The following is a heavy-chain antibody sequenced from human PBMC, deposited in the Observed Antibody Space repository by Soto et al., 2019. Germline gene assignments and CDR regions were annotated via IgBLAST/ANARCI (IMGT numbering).Heavy chain of an antibody. CDR1: GFTFSGSA. D-gene: IGHD3-16*01. Sequence: EVQLVESGGGLVQPGGSLKLSCAASGFTFSGSAMHWVRQASGKGLEWVGRIRSKANSYATAYAASVKGRFTISRDDSKNTAYLQMNRLKTEDTAVYYCTRLGGPYYYYFYGMDVWGQGTTVTVSS. CDR2: IRSKANSYAT. CDR3: TRLGGPYYYYFYGMDV. V-gene: IGHV3-73*01. J-gene: IGHJ6*02.